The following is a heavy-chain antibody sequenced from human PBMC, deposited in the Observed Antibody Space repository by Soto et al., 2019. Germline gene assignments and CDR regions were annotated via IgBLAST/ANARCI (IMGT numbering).Heavy chain of an antibody. CDR3: ARENYFDC. CDR1: GFTFHNYW. J-gene: IGHJ4*02. V-gene: IGHV3-7*01. CDR2: IKPDGSDK. Sequence: PGGSLRLSCAAFGFTFHNYWMGWVRQTPDKGLEWVANIKPDGSDKYYVDSVKGRFTISRDNAKNSLYLEMNSLRAEDTAVYYCARENYFDCWGQGTLVTVSS.